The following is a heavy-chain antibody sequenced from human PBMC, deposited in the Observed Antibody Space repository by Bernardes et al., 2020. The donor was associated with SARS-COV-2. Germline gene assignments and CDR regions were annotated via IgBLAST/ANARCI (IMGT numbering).Heavy chain of an antibody. Sequence: ASVKVSCKASGYTFTSYFMHWVRQAPGQGLEWMGIINPSRGTTTYAQKFQGRVTMTRETSKTTVHLELSSLRSEDTAVYYWARGTISVPDSWGQGTPVTVSS. D-gene: IGHD2-21*01. CDR1: GYTFTSYF. V-gene: IGHV1-46*03. J-gene: IGHJ4*02. CDR2: INPSRGTT. CDR3: ARGTISVPDS.